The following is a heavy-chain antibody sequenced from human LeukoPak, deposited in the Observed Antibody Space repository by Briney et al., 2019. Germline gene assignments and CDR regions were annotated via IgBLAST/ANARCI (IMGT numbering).Heavy chain of an antibody. CDR3: ARDNYGSGSLLLDNWFDP. D-gene: IGHD3-10*01. CDR2: IYYSGST. Sequence: PSETLPLTCTVSGGSISSYYWSWIRQPPGKGLEWIGYIYYSGSTNYNPSLKSRVTISVDTSKNQFSLKLSSVTAADTAVYYCARDNYGSGSLLLDNWFDPWGQGTLVTVSS. V-gene: IGHV4-59*01. CDR1: GGSISSYY. J-gene: IGHJ5*02.